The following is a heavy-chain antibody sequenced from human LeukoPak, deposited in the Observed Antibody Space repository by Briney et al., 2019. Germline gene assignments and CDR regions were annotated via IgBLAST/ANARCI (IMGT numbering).Heavy chain of an antibody. J-gene: IGHJ5*02. CDR1: GDRFTSYW. Sequence: PGESLKISCKGYGDRFTSYWVAWVRQMPGKGLEWMGIIFPGDSDSRYSPPIQGQVTISVDRSISTAYLQWSSLKASDTAIYYCARRPLHSQNWLAPWGQGTLVTVSS. V-gene: IGHV5-51*01. CDR3: ARRPLHSQNWLAP. CDR2: IFPGDSDS.